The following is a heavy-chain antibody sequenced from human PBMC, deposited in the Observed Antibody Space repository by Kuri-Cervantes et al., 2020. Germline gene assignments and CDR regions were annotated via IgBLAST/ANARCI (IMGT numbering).Heavy chain of an antibody. D-gene: IGHD3-9*01. J-gene: IGHJ5*02. V-gene: IGHV2-5*01. CDR1: GFSLSTSGVG. CDR3: AHEWVLRYFDRAGTRGWFDP. CDR2: IHWNDDK. Sequence: SGPTLVKPTQTLTLTCTFSGFSLSTSGVGVGWIRQPPGKALEWLALIHWNDDKRYSPSLKSRLTITKDTSKNQVVLTMTNMDPVDTATYYFAHEWVLRYFDRAGTRGWFDPWGQGTLVTVSS.